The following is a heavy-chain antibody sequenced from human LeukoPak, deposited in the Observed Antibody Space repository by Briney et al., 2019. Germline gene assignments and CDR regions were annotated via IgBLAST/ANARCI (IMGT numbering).Heavy chain of an antibody. CDR2: ISGSGGST. CDR3: AKDSPYYYDSSGYYQK. V-gene: IGHV3-23*01. CDR1: GFTFSSYA. D-gene: IGHD3-22*01. J-gene: IGHJ4*02. Sequence: GGSLRLSCAASGFTFSSYAMSWVRQAPGKGLEWVSAISGSGGSTYYADPVKGRFTISRDNSKNTLYLQMNSLRAEDTAVYYCAKDSPYYYDSSGYYQKWGQGTLVTVSS.